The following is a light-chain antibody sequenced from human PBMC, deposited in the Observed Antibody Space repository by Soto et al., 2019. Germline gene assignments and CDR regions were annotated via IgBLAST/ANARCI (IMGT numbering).Light chain of an antibody. J-gene: IGKJ1*01. Sequence: EIVLTQSPGTLSLSPGERATLSCRASQSVSNNFLAWYQQKPGQAPRLLMYGASSRATGFPDRFSGSGSGTDFTLTISRLEPEDFAVYYCQQYGSSPLTFGQGNKVEIK. CDR3: QQYGSSPLT. V-gene: IGKV3-20*01. CDR1: QSVSNNF. CDR2: GAS.